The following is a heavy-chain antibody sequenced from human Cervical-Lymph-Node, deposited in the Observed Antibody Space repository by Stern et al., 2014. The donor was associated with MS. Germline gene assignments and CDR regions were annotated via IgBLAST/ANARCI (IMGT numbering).Heavy chain of an antibody. Sequence: EVQLVESGGGLVKPGGSLRISCAASGFTFRSYSMNWVRQAPGKGLEWVASLSSGCSYIYYADSLKGRFTISRDNAKNSLYLQMNSLRAEDTAVYYCARGRGGNYRYYFDYWGQGTLVTVSS. J-gene: IGHJ4*02. CDR2: LSSGCSYI. D-gene: IGHD4-23*01. CDR3: ARGRGGNYRYYFDY. CDR1: GFTFRSYS. V-gene: IGHV3-21*01.